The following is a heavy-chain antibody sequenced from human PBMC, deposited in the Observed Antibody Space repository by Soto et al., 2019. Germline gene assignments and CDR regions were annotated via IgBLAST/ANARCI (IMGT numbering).Heavy chain of an antibody. CDR2: FDPEDGET. D-gene: IGHD5-18*01. J-gene: IGHJ6*02. V-gene: IGHV1-24*01. CDR3: ATDLYTVMAVSRYYYGMDV. CDR1: GYTLTELS. Sequence: ASVKVSCKVSGYTLTELSMHWVRQAPGKGLEWMGGFDPEDGETIYAQKFQGRVTMTEDTSTDTAYMELSSLRSEDTAVYYCATDLYTVMAVSRYYYGMDVWGQGTTVPVS.